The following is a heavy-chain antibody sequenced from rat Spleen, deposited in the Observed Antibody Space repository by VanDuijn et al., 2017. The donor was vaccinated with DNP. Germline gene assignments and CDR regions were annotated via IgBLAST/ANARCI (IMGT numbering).Heavy chain of an antibody. J-gene: IGHJ3*01. CDR3: ARQELRMLYWFAY. V-gene: IGHV5-25*01. CDR2: ISGGGGNT. D-gene: IGHD1-11*01. Sequence: EVQLVESGGGLVQPGRSMKLSCAASGFTFSNFYMAWVRQAPTKGLEWVASISGGGGNTYYQDSVKGRFTVSRDNAKSTLYLQMDSLRSEGTATYGCARQELRMLYWFAYWGQGTLVTVSS. CDR1: GFTFSNFY.